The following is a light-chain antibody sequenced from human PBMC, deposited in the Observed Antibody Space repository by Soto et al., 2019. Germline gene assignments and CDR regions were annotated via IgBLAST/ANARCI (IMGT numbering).Light chain of an antibody. CDR1: SSNIGTFD. V-gene: IGLV1-40*01. Sequence: QSALTQPPSVSGAPGQRVTISCTGSSSNIGTFDVHWYQQLPGTAPKVLIYANNNRPSGVPDRFSGSKSGASGSLAITGLQAEDEADYYCQSYDRSLGGSKLFGGGTKLTVL. CDR3: QSYDRSLGGSKL. CDR2: ANN. J-gene: IGLJ3*02.